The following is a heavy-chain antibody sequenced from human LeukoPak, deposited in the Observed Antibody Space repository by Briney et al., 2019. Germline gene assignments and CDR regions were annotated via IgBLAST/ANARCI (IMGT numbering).Heavy chain of an antibody. CDR2: ISAYNGNT. CDR1: GYTFIGYY. Sequence: ASVTVSCTASGYTFIGYYIHWVRQAPGQGLEWMGWISAYNGNTNYAQKLQGRVTMATDTSTSTAYMELRSLRSDDTAVYYCASSLRDHAFDIWGQGTMVTVSS. V-gene: IGHV1-18*04. CDR3: ASSLRDHAFDI. J-gene: IGHJ3*02.